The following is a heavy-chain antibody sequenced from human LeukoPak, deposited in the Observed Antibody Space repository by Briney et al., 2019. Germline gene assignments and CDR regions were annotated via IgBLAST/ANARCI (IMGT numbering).Heavy chain of an antibody. CDR2: INPNSGGT. CDR1: GYTFTGYY. J-gene: IGHJ4*02. D-gene: IGHD1-26*01. V-gene: IGHV1-2*02. CDR3: ARVTSRWELLRPDH. Sequence: ASVKVSCKASGYTFTGYYMHWVRQAPGQGLEWMGWINPNSGGTNYAQKFQGRVTMTRDTSISTAYMELSRLRSDDTAVYYCARVTSRWELLRPDHWGQGTLVTVSS.